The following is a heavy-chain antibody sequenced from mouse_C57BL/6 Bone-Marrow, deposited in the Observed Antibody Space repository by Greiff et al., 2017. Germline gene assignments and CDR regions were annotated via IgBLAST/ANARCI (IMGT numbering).Heavy chain of an antibody. D-gene: IGHD1-1*01. CDR3: ARGNYYGSSVAWFAY. V-gene: IGHV1-22*01. CDR1: GYTFTDYN. CDR2: INPNNGGT. Sequence: VQLKQSGPELVKPGASVKMSCKASGYTFTDYNMHWVKQSHGKSLEWIGYINPNNGGTSYNQKFKGKATLTVNKSSSTAYMEIRSLTSEDSAVYDCARGNYYGSSVAWFAYWGQGTLVTVSA. J-gene: IGHJ3*01.